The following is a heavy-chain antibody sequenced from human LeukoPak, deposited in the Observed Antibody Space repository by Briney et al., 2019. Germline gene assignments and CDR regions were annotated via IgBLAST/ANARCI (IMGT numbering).Heavy chain of an antibody. D-gene: IGHD3-9*01. CDR1: GFTFSSYA. Sequence: GGSLRLSCAASGFTFSSYAMNWVRQAPGKGLEWVSSISSSSSYIYYADSVKGRFTISRDNAKKSLFLEMNSLRAEDTAVYYCAKDLPSTGQYKRWFDPWGQGTLVTVSS. V-gene: IGHV3-21*04. J-gene: IGHJ5*02. CDR2: ISSSSSYI. CDR3: AKDLPSTGQYKRWFDP.